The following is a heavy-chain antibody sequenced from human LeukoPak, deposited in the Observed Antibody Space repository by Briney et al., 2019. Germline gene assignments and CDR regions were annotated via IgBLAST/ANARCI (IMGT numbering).Heavy chain of an antibody. J-gene: IGHJ4*02. CDR2: ISRNSGSI. V-gene: IGHV3-9*01. CDR3: AKGATFDY. Sequence: GGSLRLSCAASGFTFDDYAMHWVRQAPGKGLEWVSGISRNSGSIGYADSVKGRFTISRDNAKNSLYLQMNSLRAEDTALYYCAKGATFDYWGQGTLVTVSS. CDR1: GFTFDDYA.